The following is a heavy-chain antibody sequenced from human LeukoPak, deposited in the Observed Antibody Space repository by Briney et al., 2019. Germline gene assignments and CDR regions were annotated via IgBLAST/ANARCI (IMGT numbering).Heavy chain of an antibody. V-gene: IGHV3-23*01. Sequence: GGSLRLSCAASGFTFSSYAMSWVRQAPGKGLEWVSTISGSGGSTYYADSVKGRFTISRDNSKNTLYLQMNSLTAEDTAVYYCAKEQYSSSSFDYWGQGTLVTVSS. D-gene: IGHD6-6*01. CDR2: ISGSGGST. CDR3: AKEQYSSSSFDY. CDR1: GFTFSSYA. J-gene: IGHJ4*02.